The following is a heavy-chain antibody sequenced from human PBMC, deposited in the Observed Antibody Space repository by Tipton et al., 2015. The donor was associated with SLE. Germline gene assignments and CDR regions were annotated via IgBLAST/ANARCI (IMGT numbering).Heavy chain of an antibody. CDR1: GGSISSYY. Sequence: TLSLTCTVSGGSISSYYWSWIRQPPGKGLEWIGYIYYSGSTNYNPSLKSRLTISVDTSKNQFSLKLSSVTAADTAVYYCARARGSSFGVINYYFDCWGQGTLVTVSS. J-gene: IGHJ4*02. CDR2: IYYSGST. V-gene: IGHV4-59*01. D-gene: IGHD3-3*01. CDR3: ARARGSSFGVINYYFDC.